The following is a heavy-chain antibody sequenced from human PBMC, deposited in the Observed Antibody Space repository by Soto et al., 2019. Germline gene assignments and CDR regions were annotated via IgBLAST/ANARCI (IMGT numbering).Heavy chain of an antibody. CDR3: ARMYSSGSGWFHP. J-gene: IGHJ5*02. D-gene: IGHD3-22*01. V-gene: IGHV4-31*03. Sequence: QILLKASGPGLVKPSQTLSLTCSVSGYSITAGGYYWSWIRQHPGKGLEWIGSFYSSGSIIYNPSLKSRVSISGDTSRNQFSMTLTSVTAADTALYYCARMYSSGSGWFHPWGQGTLVTVSS. CDR2: FYSSGSI. CDR1: GYSITAGGYY.